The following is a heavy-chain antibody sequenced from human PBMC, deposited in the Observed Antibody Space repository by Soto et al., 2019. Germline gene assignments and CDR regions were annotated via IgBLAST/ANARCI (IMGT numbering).Heavy chain of an antibody. V-gene: IGHV1-18*01. CDR1: GYTFTNYG. CDR3: ARLQDCSGGSCSWFDP. Sequence: GASVKVSCKASGYTFTNYGISWARQAPGQGLEWMGWISAYNGNTNYAQKLQGRVTMTTDTSTSTAYMELRSLRSDDTAVYYCARLQDCSGGSCSWFDPWGQGTLVTVSS. CDR2: ISAYNGNT. D-gene: IGHD2-15*01. J-gene: IGHJ5*02.